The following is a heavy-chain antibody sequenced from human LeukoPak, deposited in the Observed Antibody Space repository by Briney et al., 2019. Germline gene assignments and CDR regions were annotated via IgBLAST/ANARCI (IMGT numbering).Heavy chain of an antibody. CDR1: GYTFTGYY. CDR3: ATATTYCSGGSCYVGSWFDP. D-gene: IGHD2-15*01. J-gene: IGHJ5*02. CDR2: INPNSGGT. Sequence: ASVKVSXKASGYTFTGYYMHWVRQAPGQGLEWMGRINPNSGGTNYAQKFQGRVTMTRDTSISTAYMELSRPRSDDTAVYYCATATTYCSGGSCYVGSWFDPWGQGTLVTVSS. V-gene: IGHV1-2*06.